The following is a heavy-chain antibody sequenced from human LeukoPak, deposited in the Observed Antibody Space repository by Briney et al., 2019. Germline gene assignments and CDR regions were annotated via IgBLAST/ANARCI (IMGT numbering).Heavy chain of an antibody. D-gene: IGHD6-25*01. V-gene: IGHV1-69*04. J-gene: IGHJ4*02. CDR1: GGTFTNYA. CDR3: ARGGKGNNSGFFIY. Sequence: ASGKGSCKALGGTFTNYAFSWLRQTPGQGLEWMGRIIPLLDVVDYSHTFQGTVIFIADKSTGPGYMELSSLTADDPAICLCARGGKGNNSGFFIYWGQGALVTASS. CDR2: IIPLLDVV.